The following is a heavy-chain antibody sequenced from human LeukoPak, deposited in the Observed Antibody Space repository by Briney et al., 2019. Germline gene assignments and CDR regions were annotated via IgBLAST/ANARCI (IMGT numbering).Heavy chain of an antibody. CDR2: ISGSGGST. V-gene: IGHV3-23*01. CDR3: AKEHIVVVVAATGGDY. D-gene: IGHD2-15*01. CDR1: GFTFSSYA. J-gene: IGHJ4*02. Sequence: GGSLRLSCAASGFTFSSYAMSWVRQAPGKGLEWVSAISGSGGSTYYADSVKGRFTISRDNSKNTLYLQMNRLRAEDTAVYYCAKEHIVVVVAATGGDYWGQGTLVTVSS.